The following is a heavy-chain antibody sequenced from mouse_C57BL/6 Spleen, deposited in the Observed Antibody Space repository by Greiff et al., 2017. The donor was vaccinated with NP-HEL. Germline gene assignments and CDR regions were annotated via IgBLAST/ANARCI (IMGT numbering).Heavy chain of an antibody. D-gene: IGHD1-1*01. J-gene: IGHJ4*01. CDR1: GYTFTSYW. CDR2: IHPNSGST. V-gene: IGHV1-64*01. Sequence: QVQLKQPGAELVKPGASVKLSCKASGYTFTSYWMHWVKQRPGQGLEWIGMIHPNSGSTNYNEKFKSKATLTVDKSSSTAYMQLSSLTSEDSAVYYCARNYGSRSGAMDYWGQGTSVTVSS. CDR3: ARNYGSRSGAMDY.